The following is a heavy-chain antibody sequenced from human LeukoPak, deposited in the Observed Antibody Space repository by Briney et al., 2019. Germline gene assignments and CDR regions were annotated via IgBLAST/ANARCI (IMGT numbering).Heavy chain of an antibody. J-gene: IGHJ4*02. V-gene: IGHV4-4*07. CDR2: IYSSGST. CDR3: ARDRAARLTSGFDY. D-gene: IGHD6-6*01. Sequence: SETLSLTCTVSGGSISNYWSWIRQPAGKGLEWIWRIYSSGSTKYSPSLKSRVTMSVDTSKSQFSLNLTSVTAADTAVYYCARDRAARLTSGFDYWGQGTLVTVSS. CDR1: GGSISNY.